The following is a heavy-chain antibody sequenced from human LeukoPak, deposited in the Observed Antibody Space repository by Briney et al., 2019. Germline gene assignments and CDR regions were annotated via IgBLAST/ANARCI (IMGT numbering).Heavy chain of an antibody. Sequence: GRSLRLSCAASGFTFSRHPMHWVRQAPGKGLEWVAVILYDGSEKYYTESVKGRFTISRDNSKNTLYLQMDSLRPEDTAVYYCAKDLMRDRWFGESWGQGTLVTVSS. V-gene: IGHV3-30*04. CDR1: GFTFSRHP. J-gene: IGHJ1*01. CDR2: ILYDGSEK. D-gene: IGHD3-10*01. CDR3: AKDLMRDRWFGES.